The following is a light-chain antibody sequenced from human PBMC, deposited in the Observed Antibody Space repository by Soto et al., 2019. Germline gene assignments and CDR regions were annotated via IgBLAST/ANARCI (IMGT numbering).Light chain of an antibody. Sequence: QSALTQPASVSGSPGQSINISCTGTSSDVGGYNVVSWYQHHPDKAPKLIIYGVTNRPSVVSHRFSGSKSGNTASLTISGLQAEDEAHYYCCSYTRNITAHLIFVGGTQLTVL. CDR3: CSYTRNITAHLI. J-gene: IGLJ2*01. V-gene: IGLV2-14*01. CDR1: SSDVGGYNV. CDR2: GVT.